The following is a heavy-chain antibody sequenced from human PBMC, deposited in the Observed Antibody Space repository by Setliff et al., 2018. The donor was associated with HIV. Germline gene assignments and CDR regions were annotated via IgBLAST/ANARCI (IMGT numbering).Heavy chain of an antibody. V-gene: IGHV4-39*01. CDR3: ASCHVGIAHDFNN. CDR1: GTSISNNNYY. J-gene: IGHJ4*02. Sequence: SETLSLTCVVSGTSISNNNYYWGWIRQAPGKGLEWLGSASYSGSTYYNPSLRSRVTIAVDTSTNQVSLKLKSMTAADTAVYYCASCHVGIAHDFNNWGQGALVTVS. CDR2: ASYSGST. D-gene: IGHD2-21*01.